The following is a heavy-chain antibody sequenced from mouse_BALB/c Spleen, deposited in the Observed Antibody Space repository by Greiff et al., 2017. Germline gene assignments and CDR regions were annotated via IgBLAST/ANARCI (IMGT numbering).Heavy chain of an antibody. CDR2: IDPANGNT. V-gene: IGHV14-3*02. CDR3: ASLKYGNYAMDY. Sequence: EVQLQQSGAELVKPGASVKLSCTASGFNIKDTYMHWVKQRPEQGLEWIGRIDPANGNTKYDPKFQGKATITADTSSNTAYLQLSSLTSEDTAVYYCASLKYGNYAMDYWGQGTSVTVSS. J-gene: IGHJ4*01. D-gene: IGHD5-1-1*01. CDR1: GFNIKDTY.